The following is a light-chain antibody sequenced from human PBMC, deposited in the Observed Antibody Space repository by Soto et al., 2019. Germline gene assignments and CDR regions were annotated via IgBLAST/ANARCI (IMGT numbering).Light chain of an antibody. Sequence: QAVVTQEPSLTVSPGGTVTLTCASSTGAVTTGYYPNWFQQNHGQAPRALIYSTNNKYSWTPARFSGSLLGGKAVRTLSGVEPEYEADYNCLLYYGGQLGVFGGGTKRTVL. CDR3: LLYYGGQLGV. CDR1: TGAVTTGYY. CDR2: STN. V-gene: IGLV7-43*01. J-gene: IGLJ2*01.